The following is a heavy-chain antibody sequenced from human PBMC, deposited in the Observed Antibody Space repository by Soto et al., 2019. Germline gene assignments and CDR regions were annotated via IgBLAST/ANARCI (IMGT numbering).Heavy chain of an antibody. V-gene: IGHV3-30-3*01. Sequence: QVQLVESGGGMVQPGRSLRLSCAASGFTFSTYAMHWVRQAPGKGLEWVAVISYDGSNKYCADSVMGRFTISRDNSKNTLFLQMNSLRAEDTAVYYCARDSYGMDVWGQGTTVTVSS. CDR2: ISYDGSNK. CDR3: ARDSYGMDV. CDR1: GFTFSTYA. J-gene: IGHJ6*02.